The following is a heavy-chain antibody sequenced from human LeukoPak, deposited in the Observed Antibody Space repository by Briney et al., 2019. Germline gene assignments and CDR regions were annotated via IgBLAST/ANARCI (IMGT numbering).Heavy chain of an antibody. D-gene: IGHD2-15*01. Sequence: GGSLRLSCAASGFTFSSYAMSWVRQAPGKGLEWVSAISGSGGSTYYADSVKGRFTISRDNSKNTLYLQMNSLRAEDTAVYYCAISSYCSGGSCYFDYWGQGTLVTVSS. V-gene: IGHV3-23*01. CDR1: GFTFSSYA. J-gene: IGHJ4*02. CDR2: ISGSGGST. CDR3: AISSYCSGGSCYFDY.